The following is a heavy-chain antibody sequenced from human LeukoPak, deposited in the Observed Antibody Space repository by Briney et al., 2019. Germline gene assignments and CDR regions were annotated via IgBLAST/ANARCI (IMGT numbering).Heavy chain of an antibody. V-gene: IGHV1-18*01. CDR3: ARGIDSLAYCGGDCYSGIDY. CDR1: GSTFTSYG. D-gene: IGHD2-21*02. CDR2: TSAYYGNT. J-gene: IGHJ4*02. Sequence: AASVKLSCNASGSTFTSYGISLLRQPPAQGIGRMGWTSAYYGNTNYAQKLQGRVTMTTDTSTSTAYMELRSLRSDDTAVYYCARGIDSLAYCGGDCYSGIDYWGQGTLVTVSS.